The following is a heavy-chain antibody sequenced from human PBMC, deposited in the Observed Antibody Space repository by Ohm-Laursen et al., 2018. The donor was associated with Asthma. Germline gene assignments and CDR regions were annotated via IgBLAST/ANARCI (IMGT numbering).Heavy chain of an antibody. CDR2: ISGSGGST. J-gene: IGHJ4*02. CDR3: AREDGSGMYYDH. CDR1: GFTFSSYA. D-gene: IGHD3-10*01. V-gene: IGHV3-23*01. Sequence: SLRLSCTAPGFTFSSYAMSWVRQAPGKGLEWVSAISGSGGSTYYADSVKGRFTISRDSIKNTVYLQLNTLRVEDAAVYYCAREDGSGMYYDHWGQGTLVTVSS.